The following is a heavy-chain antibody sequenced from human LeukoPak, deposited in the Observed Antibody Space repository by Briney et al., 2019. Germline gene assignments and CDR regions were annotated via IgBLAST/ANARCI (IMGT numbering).Heavy chain of an antibody. V-gene: IGHV4-59*08. CDR3: ARHLGVGSYPLDS. J-gene: IGHJ4*02. CDR2: IYSSGTT. Sequence: SETLSLTCSVSGGSLSNHYWSWIRQPPGKGLEWLARIYSSGTTNYNPSLKGRVNISLDTSKSQISLKVTFVTAADTAVYYCARHLGVGSYPLDSWGQGTLVTVSS. CDR1: GGSLSNHY. D-gene: IGHD3-16*01.